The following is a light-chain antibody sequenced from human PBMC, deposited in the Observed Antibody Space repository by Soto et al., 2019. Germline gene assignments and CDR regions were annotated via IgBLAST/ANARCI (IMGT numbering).Light chain of an antibody. J-gene: IGKJ3*01. Sequence: EIVLTQSPGTLSLSPGEGGTLSCRASQRVTSFYLAWYQQKPGQAPRLLIYGASNRATGIPDRFSGSGSGTDFTLTISRLEPDDFAVYYCQQYGSAITFGPGTRVDSK. CDR3: QQYGSAIT. CDR2: GAS. CDR1: QRVTSFY. V-gene: IGKV3-20*01.